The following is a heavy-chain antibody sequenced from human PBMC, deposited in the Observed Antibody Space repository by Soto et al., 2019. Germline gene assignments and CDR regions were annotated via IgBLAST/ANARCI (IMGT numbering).Heavy chain of an antibody. CDR2: ISYDSTKT. CDR3: ARTRSAWSDFLYYALDG. V-gene: IGHV3-30*03. D-gene: IGHD1-26*01. CDR1: GFTFNSYG. Sequence: QVQLVESGGGVVQPGRSLRLSCAASGFTFNSYGMHWVRQGPGNGLEWVAFISYDSTKTNYADSVKGRFTISRDNSNIALYGQMNSLTGEDTAVYYCARTRSAWSDFLYYALDGWGQGTTVTVSS. J-gene: IGHJ6*02.